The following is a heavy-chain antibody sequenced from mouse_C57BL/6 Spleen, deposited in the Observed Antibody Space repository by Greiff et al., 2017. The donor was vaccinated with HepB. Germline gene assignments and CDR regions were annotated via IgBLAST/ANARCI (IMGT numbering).Heavy chain of an antibody. V-gene: IGHV5-9-1*02. D-gene: IGHD2-5*01. J-gene: IGHJ4*01. CDR1: GFTFSSYA. Sequence: EVMLVESGEGLVKPGGSLKLSCAASGFTFSSYAMSWVRQTPEKRLEWVAYISSGGDYIYYADTVKGRFTISRDNARNTLYLQMSSLKSEDTAMYYCTREAYYSNNAMDYWGQGTSVTVSS. CDR3: TREAYYSNNAMDY. CDR2: ISSGGDYI.